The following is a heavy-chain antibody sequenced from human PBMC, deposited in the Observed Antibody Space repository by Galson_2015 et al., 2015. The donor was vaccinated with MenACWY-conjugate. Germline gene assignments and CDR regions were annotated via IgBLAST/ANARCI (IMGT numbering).Heavy chain of an antibody. Sequence: SLRLSCAASGFTFNNYAMHWVRQAPGKGLEWVAVLSYDGNNIYYADSVKGRFTISRDNSKNTLYLQMNSLRAEDTAVYYCARDPALSSWFEEFDYWGQGT. J-gene: IGHJ4*02. CDR1: GFTFNNYA. CDR3: ARDPALSSWFEEFDY. D-gene: IGHD6-13*01. CDR2: LSYDGNNI. V-gene: IGHV3-30*04.